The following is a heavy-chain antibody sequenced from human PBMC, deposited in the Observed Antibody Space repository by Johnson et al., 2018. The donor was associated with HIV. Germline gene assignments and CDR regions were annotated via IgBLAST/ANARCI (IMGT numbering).Heavy chain of an antibody. J-gene: IGHJ3*02. D-gene: IGHD6-19*01. CDR1: GFTFSSYW. V-gene: IGHV3-7*01. CDR3: ARAGQAVAAPGEGAFDI. Sequence: VQLVESGGGLVQPGGSLRLSCAASGFTFSSYWMSWVRQAPGKGLEWVANIKQDGSEKYYVDSVKCRFTISRDNAKNSLYLQMNSRRAEDTAVYYCARAGQAVAAPGEGAFDIWGQGTMVTVSS. CDR2: IKQDGSEK.